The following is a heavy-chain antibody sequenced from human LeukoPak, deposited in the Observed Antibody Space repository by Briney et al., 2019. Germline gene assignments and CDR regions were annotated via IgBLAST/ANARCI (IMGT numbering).Heavy chain of an antibody. CDR2: IYYSGST. J-gene: IGHJ4*02. Sequence: KPSETLSLTCTVSGGSISSYYWSWIRQPPGKGLEWIGYIYYSGSTSYNPSLKSRVTISVVTSKNQFSLMLSSVTAADTAVYYCAREIPGIVGATYFDSSGQETLVTVSS. CDR3: AREIPGIVGATYFDS. CDR1: GGSISSYY. V-gene: IGHV4-59*01. D-gene: IGHD1-26*01.